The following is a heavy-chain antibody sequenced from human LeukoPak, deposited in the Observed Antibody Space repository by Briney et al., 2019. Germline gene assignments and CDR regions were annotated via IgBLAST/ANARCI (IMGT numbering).Heavy chain of an antibody. V-gene: IGHV4-59*01. CDR2: IYYSGST. Sequence: YPSETLSLTCTVSGGSISSYYWSWIRQPPGKGLEWIGYIYYSGSTNYNPSLKSRVIISVDTSKNQFSLKLSSVTAVDPAVYYCAGGGLGHAFDIWGQGTMVTVSS. CDR1: GGSISSYY. CDR3: AGGGLGHAFDI. D-gene: IGHD3/OR15-3a*01. J-gene: IGHJ3*02.